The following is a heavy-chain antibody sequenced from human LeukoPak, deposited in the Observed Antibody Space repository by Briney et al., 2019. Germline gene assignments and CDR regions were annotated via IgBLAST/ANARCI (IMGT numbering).Heavy chain of an antibody. CDR2: INHSGST. Sequence: SETLSLTCAVYGGSFSGYYWSWIRQPPGKGLEWIGEINHSGSTNYNPSLKSRVTISADTSKNQFSLKLSSVTAADTAVYYCARRHYDSSGYSFDYWGQGTLVTVSS. D-gene: IGHD3-22*01. CDR1: GGSFSGYY. CDR3: ARRHYDSSGYSFDY. J-gene: IGHJ4*02. V-gene: IGHV4-34*01.